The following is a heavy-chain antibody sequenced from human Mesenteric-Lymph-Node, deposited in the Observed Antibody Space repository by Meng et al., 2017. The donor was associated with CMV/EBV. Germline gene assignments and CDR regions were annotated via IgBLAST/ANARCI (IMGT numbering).Heavy chain of an antibody. D-gene: IGHD4-23*01. CDR1: GGSFSGYY. V-gene: IGHV4-34*01. CDR3: ARHQRWLKSEGGFNY. CDR2: INHSGST. J-gene: IGHJ4*02. Sequence: HVHVQQWGAALLKPSETLSLTCSVYGGSFSGYYWSWIRQPPGKGLEWIGEINHSGSTNYNPSLKSRVTISVDTSKNQFSLKLSSVTAADTAVYYCARHQRWLKSEGGFNYWGQGTLVTVSS.